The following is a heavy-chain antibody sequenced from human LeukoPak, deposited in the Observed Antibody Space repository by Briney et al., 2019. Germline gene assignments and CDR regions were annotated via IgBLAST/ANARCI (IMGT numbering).Heavy chain of an antibody. V-gene: IGHV3-30-3*01. CDR2: IAYDGSIT. D-gene: IGHD3/OR15-3a*01. CDR1: GFTLSSYP. J-gene: IGHJ4*02. Sequence: GGSLRLSCAASGFTLSSYPMRWVRQAPGKGLEWLAVIAYDGSITLYTDSVKGRFTISRDNSKNTLYLQMNSLRAEDTAVFYCARDQYDTWSRRGNFDSWGQGTLVIVSS. CDR3: ARDQYDTWSRRGNFDS.